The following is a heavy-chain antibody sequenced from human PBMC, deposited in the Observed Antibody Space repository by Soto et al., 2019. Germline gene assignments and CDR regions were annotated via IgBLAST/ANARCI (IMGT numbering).Heavy chain of an antibody. CDR3: ARGTRGYCSGGSCYSADYYYYMDV. CDR1: GYTFTSYA. J-gene: IGHJ6*03. CDR2: INAGNGNT. D-gene: IGHD2-15*01. V-gene: IGHV1-3*01. Sequence: QVQLVQSGAEVKKPGASVKVSCKASGYTFTSYAMHWVRQAPGQRLEWMGWINAGNGNTKYSQKFQGRVTITRDTSASTAYMELSSLRSEDTAVYDCARGTRGYCSGGSCYSADYYYYMDVWGKGTTVTVSS.